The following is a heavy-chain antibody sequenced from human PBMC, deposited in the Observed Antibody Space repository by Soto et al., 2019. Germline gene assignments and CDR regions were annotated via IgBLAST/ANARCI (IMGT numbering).Heavy chain of an antibody. Sequence: QVQLVQSGAEVKKPGASVKVSCKASGYTFTGYYMHWVRQAPGQGLEWMGWINPNSGGTNYAQKFQGRVTMTRDTSISTAYMELSRLRSDDTVVYYCARGIVVVVGGLPYYYYGMDVWGQGTTVTVSS. V-gene: IGHV1-2*02. CDR1: GYTFTGYY. CDR3: ARGIVVVVGGLPYYYYGMDV. D-gene: IGHD2-15*01. CDR2: INPNSGGT. J-gene: IGHJ6*02.